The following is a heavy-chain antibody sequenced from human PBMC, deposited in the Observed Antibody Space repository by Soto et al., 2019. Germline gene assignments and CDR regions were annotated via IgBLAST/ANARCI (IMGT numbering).Heavy chain of an antibody. CDR2: IYYSGST. D-gene: IGHD4-17*01. Sequence: QVQLQESGPGLVKPSETLSLTCTVSGGSISSYYWSWIRQPPGKGLEWIGYIYYSGSTNYNPSLKSRVTISVDTSKNRFSLKLSSVTAADTAVYYCAREAEGYGEYAGDYYDYMDVWGKGTTVTVSS. V-gene: IGHV4-59*01. CDR1: GGSISSYY. CDR3: AREAEGYGEYAGDYYDYMDV. J-gene: IGHJ6*03.